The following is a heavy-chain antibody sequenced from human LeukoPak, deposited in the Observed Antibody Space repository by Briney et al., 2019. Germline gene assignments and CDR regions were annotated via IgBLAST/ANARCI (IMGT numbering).Heavy chain of an antibody. Sequence: GGSLRLSCAASGFTFSSYSMNWVRQAPGKGLEWFSSISSSSSYIYYADSVKGRFTISRDNAKNSLYLQMNSLRAEDTAVYYCARGVYSGYDYVSDYFDYWGQGTLVTVSS. CDR2: ISSSSSYI. CDR3: ARGVYSGYDYVSDYFDY. J-gene: IGHJ4*02. CDR1: GFTFSSYS. D-gene: IGHD5-12*01. V-gene: IGHV3-21*01.